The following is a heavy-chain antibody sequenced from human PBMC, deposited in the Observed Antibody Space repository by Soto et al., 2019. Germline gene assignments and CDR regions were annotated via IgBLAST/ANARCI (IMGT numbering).Heavy chain of an antibody. CDR1: GYTFTSYG. CDR3: ATGAFTSYYDFWSGYYLNY. CDR2: FDPEDGET. J-gene: IGHJ4*02. Sequence: ASVKVSCKASGYTFTSYGISWVRQAPGKGLEWMGGFDPEDGETIYAQKFQGRVTMTEDTSTDTAYMELSSLRSEDTAVYYCATGAFTSYYDFWSGYYLNYWGQGTLVTVSS. D-gene: IGHD3-3*01. V-gene: IGHV1-24*01.